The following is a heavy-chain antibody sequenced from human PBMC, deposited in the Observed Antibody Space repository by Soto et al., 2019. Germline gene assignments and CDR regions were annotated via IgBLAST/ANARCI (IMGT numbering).Heavy chain of an antibody. D-gene: IGHD3-3*01. CDR2: INPATGAA. CDR3: ARGGGVGVAGSAAFDM. CDR1: GYPVTAYY. V-gene: IGHV1-2*02. J-gene: IGHJ3*02. Sequence: QLHLVQSGAVVKKPGASVTVSCSASGYPVTAYYMHWVRQAPGRGLEWMGGINPATGAAKYTQTFQGRVTLTRDTTTSTVFRELSALPSEDTAVFYCARGGGVGVAGSAAFDMWGQGTLVTVSS.